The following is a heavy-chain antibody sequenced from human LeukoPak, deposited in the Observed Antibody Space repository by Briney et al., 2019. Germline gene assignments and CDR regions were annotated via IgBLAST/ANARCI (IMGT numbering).Heavy chain of an antibody. CDR1: GGTFSSYA. CDR3: ARHYDILTALFDY. Sequence: SVKVSCKASGGTFSSYAISWVRQAPGQGLEWMGGIIPIFGTTNYAQKFQGRVTITADESTSTAYMELSSLRSEDTAVYYCARHYDILTALFDYWGQGTLVTASS. D-gene: IGHD3-9*01. V-gene: IGHV1-69*13. CDR2: IIPIFGTT. J-gene: IGHJ4*02.